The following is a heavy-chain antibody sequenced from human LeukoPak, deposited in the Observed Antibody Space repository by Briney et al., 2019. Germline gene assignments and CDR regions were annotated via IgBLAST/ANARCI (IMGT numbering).Heavy chain of an antibody. J-gene: IGHJ4*02. V-gene: IGHV4-38-2*02. D-gene: IGHD2/OR15-2a*01. CDR3: ARGRYYPRADY. CDR2: IYHSGSA. Sequence: SETLSLTCNVSGYSISSGDYWGWIRQPPGKGLEWIGSIYHSGSAYYYPSLKSRATISVDTSKNQFSLKLSSVTAADTAVYYCARGRYYPRADYWGQGTLVTVSS. CDR1: GYSISSGDY.